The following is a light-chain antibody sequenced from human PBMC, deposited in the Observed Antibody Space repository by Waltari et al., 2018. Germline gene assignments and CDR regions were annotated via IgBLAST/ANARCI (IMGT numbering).Light chain of an antibody. CDR3: QVWDSSSDHYV. CDR1: NIGRKS. Sequence: SYVLTQPPSVSVAPGQTARITCGGNNIGRKSVPWYQQKPGQAPVLVVYDDSDRPSGIPERFSGSNSRNTATLTISRVEAGDEADYYCQVWDSSSDHYVFGTGTKVTVL. V-gene: IGLV3-21*02. CDR2: DDS. J-gene: IGLJ1*01.